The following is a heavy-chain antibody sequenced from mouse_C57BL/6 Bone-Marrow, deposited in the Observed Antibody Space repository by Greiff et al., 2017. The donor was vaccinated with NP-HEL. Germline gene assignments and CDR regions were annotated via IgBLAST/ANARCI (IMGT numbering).Heavy chain of an antibody. CDR2: IAPNSGGP. D-gene: IGHD1-1*01. CDR3: AKPHYYGSIHFDY. Sequence: VQLQQPGAELVKPGASVKLSCKASGYTFTSYWLHWVKQRPGRGLEWIGRIAPNSGGPKYNEKFKSKATLTVDKPSSTAYMQLSSLTSEDSAVYYCAKPHYYGSIHFDYWGQGTTLTVSS. CDR1: GYTFTSYW. J-gene: IGHJ2*01. V-gene: IGHV1-72*01.